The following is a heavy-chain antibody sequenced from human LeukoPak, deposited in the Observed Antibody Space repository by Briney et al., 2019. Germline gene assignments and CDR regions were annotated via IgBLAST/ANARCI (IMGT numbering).Heavy chain of an antibody. Sequence: GGSLRLSCAASGFTFSSYSMNWVRQAPGKGLEWVSYISSSSSTIYYADSVKGRFTISRDNAKDSLYLQMNSLRAEDTAVYYCARDHGRFDYWGQGTLVTVSS. CDR2: ISSSSSTI. J-gene: IGHJ4*02. CDR3: ARDHGRFDY. V-gene: IGHV3-48*04. CDR1: GFTFSSYS. D-gene: IGHD4-17*01.